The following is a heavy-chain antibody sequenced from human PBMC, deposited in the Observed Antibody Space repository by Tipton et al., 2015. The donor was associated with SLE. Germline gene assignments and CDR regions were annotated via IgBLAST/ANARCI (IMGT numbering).Heavy chain of an antibody. V-gene: IGHV4-38-2*01. CDR1: GYSITSAHF. CDR2: LWHAGTT. Sequence: TLSLTCAVSGYSITSAHFWGWIRRSPGKGLEWLGNLWHAGTTYYNPSLKSRVAIDIDASKNQFSVRLTSVTAADTAIYYCARSKDGAADYWGRGTLVTVSS. D-gene: IGHD6-13*01. CDR3: ARSKDGAADY. J-gene: IGHJ4*02.